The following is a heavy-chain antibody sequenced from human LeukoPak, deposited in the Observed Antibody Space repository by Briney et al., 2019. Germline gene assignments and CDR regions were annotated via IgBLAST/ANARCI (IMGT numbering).Heavy chain of an antibody. CDR1: GFTFSRYG. J-gene: IGHJ4*02. CDR2: IWYDGSNK. Sequence: PGRSLRLSCVVSGFTFSRYGVHWVRQAPGKGLEWVALIWYDGSNKYYADSVKGRFTISRDDSKNTLYLQMNSLRAEDTAVYYCARDPGTTSYYFGYWGQGTLVTVSS. D-gene: IGHD1-1*01. CDR3: ARDPGTTSYYFGY. V-gene: IGHV3-33*01.